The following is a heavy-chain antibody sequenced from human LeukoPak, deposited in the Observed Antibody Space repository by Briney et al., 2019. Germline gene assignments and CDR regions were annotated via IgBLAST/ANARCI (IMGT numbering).Heavy chain of an antibody. CDR3: ARAGIPGYCTNVTCSNWLDP. D-gene: IGHD2-8*01. Sequence: ASVKVSCKTSGDTFTTYAIIWVRQAPGQGLEWMGGIIPMLGTPNYAQRLQGRVTITADKSTKTAYMELSSLRSEDTAIYYCARAGIPGYCTNVTCSNWLDPWGQGTLVTVSS. CDR1: GDTFTTYA. V-gene: IGHV1-69*10. J-gene: IGHJ5*02. CDR2: IIPMLGTP.